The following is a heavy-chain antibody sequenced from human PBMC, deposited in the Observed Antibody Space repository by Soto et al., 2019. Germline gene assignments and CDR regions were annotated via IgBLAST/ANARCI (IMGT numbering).Heavy chain of an antibody. CDR1: GFTFSSYS. D-gene: IGHD2-2*01. V-gene: IGHV3-21*01. CDR3: AGGVRTSGPNYYTYHGTAV. J-gene: IGHJ6*04. CDR2: ISSSSSYI. Sequence: GGSLRLSCAASGFTFSSYSMNWVRQAPGKGLEWVSSISSSSSYIYYADSVKGRFTISRDNAKNSLYLQMNSLRAEDTAVYYCAGGVRTSGPNYYTYHGTAVWGKGTTVTVSS.